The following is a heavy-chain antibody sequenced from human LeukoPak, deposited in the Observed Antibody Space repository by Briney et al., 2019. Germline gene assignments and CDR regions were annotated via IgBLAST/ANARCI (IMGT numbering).Heavy chain of an antibody. Sequence: SVKVSCKASGGTFSSYAISWVRQAPGQGLEWMGGIIPIFGTANYAQKFQGRVTITADESTSTAYMELSSLRSEDTAGDYCARPKVGRIAAAWPDYYYYYGMDVWGQGTTVTVSS. CDR1: GGTFSSYA. D-gene: IGHD6-13*01. CDR3: ARPKVGRIAAAWPDYYYYYGMDV. J-gene: IGHJ6*02. CDR2: IIPIFGTA. V-gene: IGHV1-69*13.